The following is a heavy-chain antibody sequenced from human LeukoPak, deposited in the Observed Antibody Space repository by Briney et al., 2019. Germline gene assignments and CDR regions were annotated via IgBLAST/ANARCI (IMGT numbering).Heavy chain of an antibody. D-gene: IGHD4-11*01. CDR3: ARRGFGYSTYVYYCHYMDV. CDR2: ISYTGST. CDR1: GGSISSSSYF. V-gene: IGHV4-39*01. J-gene: IGHJ6*03. Sequence: SETLSLTCTVSGGSISSSSYFWGWIRQPPGKGLEWIGSISYTGSTYYNPSLMSRVTISGDTSKNQFSLKLSSVTAADTAVYYCARRGFGYSTYVYYCHYMDVWGKGTTVTVSS.